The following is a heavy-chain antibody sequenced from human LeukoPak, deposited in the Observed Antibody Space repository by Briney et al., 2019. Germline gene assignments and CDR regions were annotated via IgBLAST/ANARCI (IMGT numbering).Heavy chain of an antibody. J-gene: IGHJ3*02. Sequence: GGSLRLSCAASGFTFSSYSMNWVRQAPGKGLEWVSSISSSSSYIYYADSVKGRFTISRDNAKNSLYLQMNSLRAEDTAAYYCARGVFGYCSGGSCYAFDIWGQGTMVTVSS. V-gene: IGHV3-21*01. CDR3: ARGVFGYCSGGSCYAFDI. CDR2: ISSSSSYI. D-gene: IGHD2-15*01. CDR1: GFTFSSYS.